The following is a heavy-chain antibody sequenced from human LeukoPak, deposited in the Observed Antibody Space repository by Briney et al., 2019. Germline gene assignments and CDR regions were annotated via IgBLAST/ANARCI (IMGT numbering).Heavy chain of an antibody. V-gene: IGHV3-23*01. J-gene: IGHJ4*02. CDR2: ISGSGGST. D-gene: IGHD2-8*02. Sequence: PGRSLRLSCAASGFTFDDYAMHWVRQAPGKGLEWVSAISGSGGSTYYADSVKGRFTISRDNSKNTLYLQMNSLRAEDTAVYYCAKDLLVGPTDYWGQGTLVTVSS. CDR1: GFTFDDYA. CDR3: AKDLLVGPTDY.